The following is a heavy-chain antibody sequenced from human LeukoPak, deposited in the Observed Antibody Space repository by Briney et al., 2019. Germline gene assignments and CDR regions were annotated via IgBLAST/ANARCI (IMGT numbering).Heavy chain of an antibody. CDR3: ARVRITRAKWFDP. Sequence: PDGALTLSCPASVFTFIHYWMVWVRQAPAKGLVGGLRILRDGSSTSYAASVKGRFTTSRVFAKNTLYLQMNSLRAEDTAVYYCARVRITRAKWFDPWGQGTLVTVSS. V-gene: IGHV3-74*01. CDR1: VFTFIHYW. J-gene: IGHJ5*02. D-gene: IGHD2-2*01. CDR2: ILRDGSST.